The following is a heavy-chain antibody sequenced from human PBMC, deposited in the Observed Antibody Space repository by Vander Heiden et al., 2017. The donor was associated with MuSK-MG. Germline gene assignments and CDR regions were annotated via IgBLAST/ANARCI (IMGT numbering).Heavy chain of an antibody. J-gene: IGHJ4*02. CDR1: GASVTTNW. D-gene: IGHD7-27*01. Sequence: QVQLQESGPGLVKPSGTLSLTCVVSGASVTTNWLTWVRQPPGKGLEWIGESHHSGRTNYRPSLKSRVTISIDRSKNQFSLTLSSVTAADTAVYYCARDDRGNDWGAYWGQGMLVTVSS. CDR3: ARDDRGNDWGAY. CDR2: SHHSGRT. V-gene: IGHV4-4*02.